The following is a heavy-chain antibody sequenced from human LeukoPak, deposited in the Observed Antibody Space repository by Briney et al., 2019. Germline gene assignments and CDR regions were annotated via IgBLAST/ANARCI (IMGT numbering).Heavy chain of an antibody. CDR1: GGSISSSSYY. V-gene: IGHV4-39*01. J-gene: IGHJ4*02. CDR3: ARLGEDCGGNSGYFDY. Sequence: SETLSLTCTVSGGSISSSSYYWGWIRQPPGKGLEWIGSIYYSGSTYYNPSLKSRVTISVDTSKNQFSLKLSSVTAADTAVYYCARLGEDCGGNSGYFDYWGQGTLVTVSS. D-gene: IGHD4-23*01. CDR2: IYYSGST.